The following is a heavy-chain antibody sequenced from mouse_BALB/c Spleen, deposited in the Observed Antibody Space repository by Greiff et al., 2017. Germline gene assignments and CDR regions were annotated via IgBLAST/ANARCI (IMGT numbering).Heavy chain of an antibody. CDR1: GFTFSDYY. Sequence: DVMLVESGGGLVKPGGSLKLSCAASGFTFSDYYMYWVRQTPEKRLEWVATISDGGSYTYYPDSVKGRFTISRDNAKNNLYLQMSSLKSEDTAMYYCARDRLLLPFDVWGAGTTVTVSS. D-gene: IGHD1-1*01. CDR2: ISDGGSYT. J-gene: IGHJ1*01. CDR3: ARDRLLLPFDV. V-gene: IGHV5-4*02.